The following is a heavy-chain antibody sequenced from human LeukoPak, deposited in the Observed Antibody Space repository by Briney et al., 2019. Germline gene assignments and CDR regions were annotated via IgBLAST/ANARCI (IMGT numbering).Heavy chain of an antibody. CDR2: MRYDGSNE. V-gene: IGHV3-30*02. CDR3: ATRYYSYGSFPRAFDI. CDR1: GFTFRTYG. Sequence: GGSLRLSCAASGFTFRTYGMHWARQAPGKGLEWVAFMRYDGSNEYYADSVKGRFTISRDNSKNTLYLQMNSLRAEDTAVYYCATRYYSYGSFPRAFDIWGQGTMVTVSS. D-gene: IGHD5-18*01. J-gene: IGHJ3*02.